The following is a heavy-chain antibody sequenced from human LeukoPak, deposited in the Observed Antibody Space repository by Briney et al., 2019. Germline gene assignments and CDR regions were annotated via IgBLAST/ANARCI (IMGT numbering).Heavy chain of an antibody. CDR3: ARGSGYYDSSGYAGFDY. CDR1: GYTFTGYY. D-gene: IGHD3-22*01. Sequence: ASVKVSCKASGYTFTGYYMHWVRQAPGQGLEWMGWINPNSGGTNYAQKFQGRVTMTRDTSISTAYMELSRLRSDDTAVYYCARGSGYYDSSGYAGFDYWGQGTLVTVSS. CDR2: INPNSGGT. V-gene: IGHV1-2*02. J-gene: IGHJ4*02.